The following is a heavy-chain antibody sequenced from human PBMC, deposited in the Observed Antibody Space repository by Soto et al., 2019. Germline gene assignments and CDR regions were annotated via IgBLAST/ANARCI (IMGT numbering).Heavy chain of an antibody. D-gene: IGHD2-15*01. J-gene: IGHJ4*02. CDR2: IDSGGSA. CDR3: ARGGAIDT. CDR1: GFTVSINS. Sequence: SLRLSCAASGFTVSINSMNWVRQAPGKGLEWVSVIDSGGSAYYADSVKGRFTISRDNSKSTVYLQMNNLRVEDTAVYYCARGGAIDTWGLGDVVTISS. V-gene: IGHV3-53*01.